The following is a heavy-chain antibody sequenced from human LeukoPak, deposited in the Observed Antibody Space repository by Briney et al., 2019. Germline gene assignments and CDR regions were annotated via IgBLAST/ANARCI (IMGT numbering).Heavy chain of an antibody. Sequence: SETLSLTCTVSSGSINTGNYYWGCIRQPPGKGLGWIGSIYYSGSTFYNPSLKSRVTISVDTSKNQYSLMLTSVNAADTAVYYCARGRAATDTRKFPFDYWGQGTLVTVS. J-gene: IGHJ4*02. CDR2: IYYSGST. CDR3: ARGRAATDTRKFPFDY. V-gene: IGHV4-39*07. CDR1: SGSINTGNYY. D-gene: IGHD2-15*01.